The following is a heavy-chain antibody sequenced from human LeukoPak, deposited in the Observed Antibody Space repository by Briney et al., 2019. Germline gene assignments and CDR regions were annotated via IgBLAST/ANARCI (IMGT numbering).Heavy chain of an antibody. V-gene: IGHV3-23*01. Sequence: SGGSLRLSCEASGFTFSSYAMSWVRQVPGKGLEWVSSITGSAGSTYSAASVKGRFTISRDNSKRMVFLTMNSLRVEDAAIYYCAKLPGIAAAPQVYYFDHWGQGILVTVSS. D-gene: IGHD6-13*01. CDR3: AKLPGIAAAPQVYYFDH. J-gene: IGHJ4*02. CDR1: GFTFSSYA. CDR2: ITGSAGST.